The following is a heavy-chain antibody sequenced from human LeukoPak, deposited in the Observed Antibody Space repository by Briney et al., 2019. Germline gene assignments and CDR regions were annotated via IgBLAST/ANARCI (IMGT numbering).Heavy chain of an antibody. Sequence: SRTLSLTCAISGDSVSSISAAWTWIRQSPSRGLEWLGRTYYRSKWYNDYADSVKSRITISPDTSKNQFSLQLNSVTPEDTAIYYCAREFKDSGGWSTTLDYWGQGTLVTVSS. V-gene: IGHV6-1*01. CDR1: GDSVSSISAA. CDR3: AREFKDSGGWSTTLDY. CDR2: TYYRSKWYN. J-gene: IGHJ4*02. D-gene: IGHD6-19*01.